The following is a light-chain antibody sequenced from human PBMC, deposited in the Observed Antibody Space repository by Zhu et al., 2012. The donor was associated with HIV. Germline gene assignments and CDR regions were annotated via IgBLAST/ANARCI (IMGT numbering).Light chain of an antibody. CDR3: QQYNVWPYTS. CDR1: QSVTNK. Sequence: DIVMSQSPATLSLSPGERATLSCTTTQSVTNKVAWYQQKPGQPPRLLVYGASVRADGVPSRFSGGGSETEFTLTISSLQSEDFAFYYCQQYNVWPYTSFGQGTRLDTK. CDR2: GAS. V-gene: IGKV3-15*01. J-gene: IGKJ5*01.